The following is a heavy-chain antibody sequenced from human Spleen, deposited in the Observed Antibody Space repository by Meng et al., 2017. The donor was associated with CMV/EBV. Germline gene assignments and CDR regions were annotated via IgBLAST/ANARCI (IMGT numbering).Heavy chain of an antibody. V-gene: IGHV3-7*01. J-gene: IGHJ4*02. CDR3: AKCCRWGIKSYYFDY. Sequence: GESLKISCAASGFTFSSYWMSWVRQAPGKGLEWVANIKQDGSEKYYVDSVKGRFTISRDNAKNSLYLQMNSLRAEDTAVYYCAKCCRWGIKSYYFDYWGQGTLVT. D-gene: IGHD2/OR15-2a*01. CDR1: GFTFSSYW. CDR2: IKQDGSEK.